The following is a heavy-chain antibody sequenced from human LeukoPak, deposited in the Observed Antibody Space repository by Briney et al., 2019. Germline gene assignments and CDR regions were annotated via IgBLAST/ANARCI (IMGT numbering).Heavy chain of an antibody. Sequence: SVKVSCKASGGTLSDYSIIWVRQAPGQGLEWMGRIIAILDTAHYAQKFQGRFTITADKSTTTVYMELSSLRSDDTAVYYCVRSGYDYDWFDPWGQGTLVTVSS. J-gene: IGHJ5*02. CDR1: GGTLSDYS. CDR3: VRSGYDYDWFDP. D-gene: IGHD5-12*01. V-gene: IGHV1-69*08. CDR2: IIAILDTA.